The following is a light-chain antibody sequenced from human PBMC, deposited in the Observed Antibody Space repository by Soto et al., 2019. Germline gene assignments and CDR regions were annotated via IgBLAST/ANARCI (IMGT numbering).Light chain of an antibody. V-gene: IGKV4-1*01. CDR2: WAS. CDR3: QQYYSTPRYT. Sequence: DIVMTQSPDSLAVSLGERATINCKSSQSVLYSSNNKNYLAWYQQKPGQPPKLLIYWASTRESGVPDRFSGSGSGTDFTLTISSLQAEDVAVYYCQQYYSTPRYTLGQGTKLEIK. CDR1: QSVLYSSNNKNY. J-gene: IGKJ2*01.